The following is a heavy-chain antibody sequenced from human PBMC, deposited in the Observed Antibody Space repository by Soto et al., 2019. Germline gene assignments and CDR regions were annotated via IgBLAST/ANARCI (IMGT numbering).Heavy chain of an antibody. J-gene: IGHJ4*02. Sequence: PSETLSLTCAVSGGSIRSGGYSLSWIRQPPGKGLEWIGYIYHSGSTYYNPSLKSRVTISVDRSKNQFSLKLSSVTAADTAVYYCARLPDPSSGWDYFDYWGQGTLVTVSS. CDR1: GGSIRSGGYS. D-gene: IGHD6-19*01. V-gene: IGHV4-30-2*01. CDR3: ARLPDPSSGWDYFDY. CDR2: IYHSGST.